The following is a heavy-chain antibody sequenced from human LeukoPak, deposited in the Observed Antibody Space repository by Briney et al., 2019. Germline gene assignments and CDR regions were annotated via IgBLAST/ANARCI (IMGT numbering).Heavy chain of an antibody. D-gene: IGHD2-15*01. Sequence: SVKVSCKASGGTFSSYAISWVRQAPGQGLEWTGGIIPIFGTANYAQKFQGRVTITADESTSTAYMELSSLRSEDTAVYYCSVVVQGLYYFDYWGQGTLVTVSS. J-gene: IGHJ4*02. CDR1: GGTFSSYA. V-gene: IGHV1-69*13. CDR3: SVVVQGLYYFDY. CDR2: IIPIFGTA.